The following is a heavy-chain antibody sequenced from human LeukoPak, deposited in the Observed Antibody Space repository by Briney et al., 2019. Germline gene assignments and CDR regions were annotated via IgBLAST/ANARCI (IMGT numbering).Heavy chain of an antibody. CDR2: IYYSGST. D-gene: IGHD3-3*01. J-gene: IGHJ3*02. CDR1: GGSISSYY. CDR3: ARPGIFTIFGVVQAFDI. V-gene: IGHV4-59*12. Sequence: SETLSLTCTVSGGSISSYYWSWIRQPPGKGLEWIAYIYYSGSTNSNPSLKSRVTISVDTSKNQFSLKLSSVTAADTAVYYCARPGIFTIFGVVQAFDIWGQGTMVTVSS.